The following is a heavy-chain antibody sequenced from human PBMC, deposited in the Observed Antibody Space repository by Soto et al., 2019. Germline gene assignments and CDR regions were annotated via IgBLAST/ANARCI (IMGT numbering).Heavy chain of an antibody. CDR3: ARDPGYYYDSSGYQARESWFDP. V-gene: IGHV3-21*01. D-gene: IGHD3-22*01. CDR1: GFTFSSYS. CDR2: ISSSSSYI. J-gene: IGHJ5*02. Sequence: PGGSLRLSCAASGFTFSSYSMNWVRQAPGKGLEWVSSISSSSSYIYYADSVKGRFTISRDNAKNSLYLQMNSLRAEDTAVYYCARDPGYYYDSSGYQARESWFDPWGQGTLVTVSS.